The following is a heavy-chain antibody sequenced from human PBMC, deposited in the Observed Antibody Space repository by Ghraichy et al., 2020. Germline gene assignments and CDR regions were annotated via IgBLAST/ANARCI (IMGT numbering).Heavy chain of an antibody. CDR3: ARGIGTASGGSYYSDFDY. V-gene: IGHV3-21*01. D-gene: IGHD2-15*01. CDR1: GFTFSSYS. CDR2: ISSSSSYI. J-gene: IGHJ4*02. Sequence: GGSLRLSCAASGFTFSSYSMNWIRQAPGKRLEWVSSISSSSSYIYYADSVKGRFTISRDNAKNSLYLQMNSLRAEDTAVYYCARGIGTASGGSYYSDFDYWGQGTLVTVSS.